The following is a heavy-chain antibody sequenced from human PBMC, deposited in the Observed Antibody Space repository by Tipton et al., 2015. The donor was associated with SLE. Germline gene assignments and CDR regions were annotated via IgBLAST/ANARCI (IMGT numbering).Heavy chain of an antibody. CDR1: GGSFSGYY. CDR3: ATSIAAAGTGLFDP. D-gene: IGHD6-13*01. J-gene: IGHJ5*02. CDR2: INHSGST. Sequence: TLSLTCAVYGGSFSGYYWSWIRQPPGKGLEWIGEINHSGSTNYNPSLKSRVTISVDTSKNQFSLKLSSVTAADTAVYYCATSIAAAGTGLFDPWGQGTLVPVSS. V-gene: IGHV4-34*01.